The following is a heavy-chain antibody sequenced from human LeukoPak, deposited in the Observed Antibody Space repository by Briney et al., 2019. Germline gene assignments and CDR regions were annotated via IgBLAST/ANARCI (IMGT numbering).Heavy chain of an antibody. J-gene: IGHJ5*02. CDR3: AGSDYYDSSGYYWFDP. D-gene: IGHD3-22*01. CDR2: IYTSGGT. Sequence: SETLSLTCTVSGGSISSYYWSWIRQPPGKGLEWIGYIYTSGGTNYNPSLKSRVTISVDTSKNQFSLKLSSVTAADTAVYYCAGSDYYDSSGYYWFDPWGQGTLVTVSS. V-gene: IGHV4-4*09. CDR1: GGSISSYY.